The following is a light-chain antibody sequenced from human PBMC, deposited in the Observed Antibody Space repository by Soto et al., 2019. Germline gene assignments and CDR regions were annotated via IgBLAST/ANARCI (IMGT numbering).Light chain of an antibody. Sequence: QSVLTQPPSASGAPGQRVTISCSGSSSNIDSNSVNWYQQLPGAAPKLVIFGNRNRPSGVPERFSGSKSGTSASLAITGLQAEDEADYYCQAYDYSLTASVFGGGTKLTVL. V-gene: IGLV1-40*01. CDR2: GNR. CDR1: SSNIDSNS. J-gene: IGLJ3*02. CDR3: QAYDYSLTASV.